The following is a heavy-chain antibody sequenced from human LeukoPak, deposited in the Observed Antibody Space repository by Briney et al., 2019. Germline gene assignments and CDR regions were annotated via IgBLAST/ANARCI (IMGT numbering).Heavy chain of an antibody. J-gene: IGHJ5*02. CDR2: IRYDGSNK. CDR1: GFTFSSYG. Sequence: PGGSLRLSCAASGFTFSSYGMHWVRQAPGKGLEWVAFIRYDGSNKYYADSVKGRFTISRDNSKNTLYLQMNSLRAEDTAVYYCAREDLAAAGPHNWFDPWGQGTLVTVSS. D-gene: IGHD6-13*01. V-gene: IGHV3-30*02. CDR3: AREDLAAAGPHNWFDP.